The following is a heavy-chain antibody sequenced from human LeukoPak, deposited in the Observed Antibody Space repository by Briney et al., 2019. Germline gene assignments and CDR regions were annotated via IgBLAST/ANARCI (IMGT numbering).Heavy chain of an antibody. CDR3: AWLYDVDTAMAHYYGMDV. Sequence: ASVKVSCKASGYTFTSYGISWVRQAPGQGLEWMGWISAYNGNTNYAQKLQGRVTMTTDTSTSTAYMELRSLRSDDTAVYYCAWLYDVDTAMAHYYGMDVWGQGTTVTVSS. D-gene: IGHD5-18*01. J-gene: IGHJ6*02. CDR1: GYTFTSYG. V-gene: IGHV1-18*01. CDR2: ISAYNGNT.